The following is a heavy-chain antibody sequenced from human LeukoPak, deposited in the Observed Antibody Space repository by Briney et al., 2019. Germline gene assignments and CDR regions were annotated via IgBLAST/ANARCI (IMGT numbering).Heavy chain of an antibody. CDR3: ARARTGPFDK. Sequence: PGGSLRLSCAASGFTFSNYAIHWVRQAPGKGLEWVAGISFDGTKKLYGDSVKGRFTISRDNSKYNLYLQMDTLRPDDTAVYYCARARTGPFDKWGQGALVTVSS. CDR1: GFTFSNYA. J-gene: IGHJ4*01. D-gene: IGHD1-1*01. V-gene: IGHV3-30-3*01. CDR2: ISFDGTKK.